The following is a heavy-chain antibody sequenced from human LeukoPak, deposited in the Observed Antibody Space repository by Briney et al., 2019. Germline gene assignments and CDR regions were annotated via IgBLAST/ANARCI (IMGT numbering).Heavy chain of an antibody. CDR3: ARAERVGATYYFDY. J-gene: IGHJ4*02. V-gene: IGHV5-51*01. D-gene: IGHD1-26*01. CDR1: GYSFTSYW. CDR2: IYPGDSDA. Sequence: GESLKISCKGSGYSFTSYWIGWVRQMPGKGLEWMGIIYPGDSDARYSPSFQGQVTFSVDKSISTAYLQWSSLKASDTAMYYCARAERVGATYYFDYWGQGTLVTVSS.